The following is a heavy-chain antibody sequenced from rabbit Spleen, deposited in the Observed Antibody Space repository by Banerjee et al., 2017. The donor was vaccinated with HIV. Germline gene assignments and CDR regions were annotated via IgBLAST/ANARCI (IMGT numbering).Heavy chain of an antibody. D-gene: IGHD1-1*01. CDR3: SRDTSTSFSAYGLDL. CDR2: IYAGSSSNT. V-gene: IGHV1S40*01. J-gene: IGHJ6*01. CDR1: GFSFTSGYD. Sequence: SLEESGGGLVKPGASLTLTCKASGFSFTSGYDMCWVRQAPGKGLEWDASIYAGSSSNTYASAWSKGRFTISKTSSTTVTLQMTSRTAADTAAYFFSRDTSTSFSAYGLDLWGPGTLVTVS.